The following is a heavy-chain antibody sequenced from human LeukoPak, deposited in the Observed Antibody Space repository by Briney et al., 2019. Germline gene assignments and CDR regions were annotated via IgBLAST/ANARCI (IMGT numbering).Heavy chain of an antibody. CDR1: GFTVSSYS. Sequence: GGSLRLSCAASGFTVSSYSMNWVRQAPGKGLEWVSSISSSSSYIYYADSVKGRFTISRDNAKNSLYLQMNSLRAEDTAVYYCARDEAGEYSGYESVPYDAFDIWGQGTMVTVSS. CDR2: ISSSSSYI. J-gene: IGHJ3*02. V-gene: IGHV3-21*01. CDR3: ARDEAGEYSGYESVPYDAFDI. D-gene: IGHD5-12*01.